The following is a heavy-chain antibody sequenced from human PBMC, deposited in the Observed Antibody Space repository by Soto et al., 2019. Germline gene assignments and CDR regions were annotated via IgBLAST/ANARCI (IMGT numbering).Heavy chain of an antibody. J-gene: IGHJ4*02. CDR2: SNPDAPHT. D-gene: IGHD6-13*01. V-gene: IGHV3-74*01. Sequence: VHLVESGGGLVQPGGSLRVSCAASGFIFSTYWMHWVRQAPGTRLVWVSLSNPDAPHTDYADSVKGRFAISRDNADNPLYLQMNSLTAEDTAIYHCVRAYSENYGRWDYWGQGTLVTVSS. CDR3: VRAYSENYGRWDY. CDR1: GFIFSTYW.